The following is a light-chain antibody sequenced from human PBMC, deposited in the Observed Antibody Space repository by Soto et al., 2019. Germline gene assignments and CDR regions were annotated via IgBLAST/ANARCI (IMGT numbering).Light chain of an antibody. Sequence: VMTQSPLSLAVTPGEPACIFCGSTQILLHGSGHDYLDLYLQRRGQSQQLLISLASERASGVPDRFRGSGTGTDFTLTISRVEADDVGVYYCMQARQTLTLTFGQGTRLEIK. CDR3: MQARQTLTLT. V-gene: IGKV2-28*01. CDR1: QILLHGSGHDY. CDR2: LAS. J-gene: IGKJ5*01.